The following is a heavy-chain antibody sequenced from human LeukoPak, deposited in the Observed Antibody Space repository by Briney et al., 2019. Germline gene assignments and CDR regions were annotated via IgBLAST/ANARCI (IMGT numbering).Heavy chain of an antibody. V-gene: IGHV1-18*01. D-gene: IGHD3-3*01. J-gene: IGHJ4*02. CDR1: GYTFTSYG. CDR3: GRDGAVTPYYLDY. Sequence: ASVKVSCKASGYTFTSYGISWVRQAPGQGLEWXXWISAYDDNTNYAQNLQGRVTMTTDTSTSTVYMELRSLRSDDTAFYYCGRDGAVTPYYLDYWGQGTLVTVSS. CDR2: ISAYDDNT.